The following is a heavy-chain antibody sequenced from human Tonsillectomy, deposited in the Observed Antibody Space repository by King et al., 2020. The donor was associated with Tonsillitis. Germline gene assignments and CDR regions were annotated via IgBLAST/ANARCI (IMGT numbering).Heavy chain of an antibody. D-gene: IGHD6-19*01. J-gene: IGHJ6*03. CDR1: GFTFISSG. CDR3: ARPTRAVASLYYYYYMDV. CDR2: ILYGGSNK. Sequence: VQLVESGGGVVQPGRSLRLSCAVSGFTFISSGMHWVHQAPGKWLEWVAVILYGGSNKYYAESVKGRFTISRDNSKNTLYLQMNSRGAEDTAVYYCARPTRAVASLYYYYYMDVWGKGTTVTVSS. V-gene: IGHV3-33*08.